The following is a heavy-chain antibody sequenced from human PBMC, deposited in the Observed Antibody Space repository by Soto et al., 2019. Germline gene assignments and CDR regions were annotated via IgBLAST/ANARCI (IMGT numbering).Heavy chain of an antibody. CDR1: GYTFTSYD. D-gene: IGHD2-2*01. CDR2: MNPNSGNT. Sequence: QVQLVQSGAEVKKPGASVKVSCKASGYTFTSYDINWVRQATGQGLELVGWMNPNSGNTGYAQKFQGRVTMTRNTSISTAYMELSSLRSEDTAVYYCARKSVPAYLKYGMDVWGQGTTVTVSS. V-gene: IGHV1-8*01. CDR3: ARKSVPAYLKYGMDV. J-gene: IGHJ6*02.